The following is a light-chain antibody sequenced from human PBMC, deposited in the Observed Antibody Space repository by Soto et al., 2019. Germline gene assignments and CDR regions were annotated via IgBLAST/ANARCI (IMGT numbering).Light chain of an antibody. CDR1: SSNIGATYD. Sequence: QSVLTQPPSVSGAPGQRVTISCTGSSSNIGATYDVQWYQQLPGTAPKLLIYGNSNRPSGVPDRFSGSKSGTSASLAITGLQAEDEADYYCQSYDSSLSGYVFGTGTKLTVL. V-gene: IGLV1-40*01. J-gene: IGLJ1*01. CDR2: GNS. CDR3: QSYDSSLSGYV.